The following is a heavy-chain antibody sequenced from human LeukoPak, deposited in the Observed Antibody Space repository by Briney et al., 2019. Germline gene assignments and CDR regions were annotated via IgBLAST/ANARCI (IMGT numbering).Heavy chain of an antibody. Sequence: GGSLRLSCAASGFTFSSYSMTWVRQAPGKGLEWVSSISSSSSYIYYADSVKGRFTISRDNAKNSLYLQMNSLRAEDTAVYYCARAPSGSGKWELPIGWGQGTLVTVPS. CDR2: ISSSSSYI. D-gene: IGHD1-26*01. CDR1: GFTFSSYS. V-gene: IGHV3-21*01. CDR3: ARAPSGSGKWELPIG. J-gene: IGHJ4*02.